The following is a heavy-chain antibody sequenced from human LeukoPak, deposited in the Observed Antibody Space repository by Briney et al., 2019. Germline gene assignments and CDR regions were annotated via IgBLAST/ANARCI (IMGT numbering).Heavy chain of an antibody. CDR2: IYYSGST. J-gene: IGHJ4*02. V-gene: IGHV4-39*01. Sequence: SETLSLTCTVSGGSISSSNYYWGWIRQPPGKGLEWIGSIYYSGSTYYNPSLKSRVSISVDTSKNQFSLKLSSVTAADTAVYYCARHVPGVVPATTFDYWGQGTLVTVSS. CDR3: ARHVPGVVPATTFDY. CDR1: GGSISSSNYY. D-gene: IGHD2-2*01.